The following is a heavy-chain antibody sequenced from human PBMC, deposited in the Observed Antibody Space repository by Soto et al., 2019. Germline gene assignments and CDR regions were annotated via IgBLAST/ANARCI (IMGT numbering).Heavy chain of an antibody. CDR3: AKDILMTTVTSYGMDV. CDR1: GFTFSSYA. CDR2: ISGSGGST. D-gene: IGHD4-17*01. V-gene: IGHV3-23*01. J-gene: IGHJ6*02. Sequence: GGSLRLSCAASGFTFSSYAMSWVRQAPGKGLEWVSTISGSGGSTYYADSVKGRFTISRDNSKNTLYLQMNSLRAEDTAVYYCAKDILMTTVTSYGMDVWGQGTTVTVSS.